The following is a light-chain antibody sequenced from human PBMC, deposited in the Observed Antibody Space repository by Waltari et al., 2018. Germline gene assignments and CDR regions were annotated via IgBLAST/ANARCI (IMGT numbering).Light chain of an antibody. CDR2: QEY. J-gene: IGLJ3*02. CDR3: QSEDATTQV. V-gene: IGLV6-57*02. CDR1: SSGIGLCH. Sequence: NFMLTQPPSASGSPGKTVTITCTGTSSGIGLCHVVSYRQHPASTPPTLIIQEYRRPPVVPARCSCCLTTCSMAASLAFGMLDHEDEDDYCSQSEDATTQVFGGGTKLTVL.